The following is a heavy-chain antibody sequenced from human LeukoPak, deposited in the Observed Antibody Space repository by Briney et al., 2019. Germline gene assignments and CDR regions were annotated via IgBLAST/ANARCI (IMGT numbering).Heavy chain of an antibody. CDR2: IYTSGST. V-gene: IGHV4-4*07. CDR3: ARDGGRDSSGYYYLDAFDI. CDR1: GGSISSYY. D-gene: IGHD3-22*01. J-gene: IGHJ3*02. Sequence: SETLPLTCTVSGGSISSYYWSWIRQPAGKGLEWIGHIYTSGSTNYNPSLKSRVTMSVDTSKNQFSLKLTSLTAADTAVYYCARDGGRDSSGYYYLDAFDIWGQGTMVTVSS.